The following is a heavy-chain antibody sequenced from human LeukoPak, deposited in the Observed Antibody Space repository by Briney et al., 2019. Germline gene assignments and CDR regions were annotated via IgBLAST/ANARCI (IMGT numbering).Heavy chain of an antibody. CDR2: INPSGGST. D-gene: IGHD6-13*01. CDR1: GYTFTSYG. CDR3: ARGGGSSYFDP. J-gene: IGHJ5*02. V-gene: IGHV1-46*01. Sequence: ASVKVSCKASGYTFTSYGISWVRQAPGQGLEWMGIINPSGGSTSYAQKFQGRVTMTRDTSTSTVYMELSSLRSEDTAVYYCARGGGSSYFDPWGQGTLVTVSS.